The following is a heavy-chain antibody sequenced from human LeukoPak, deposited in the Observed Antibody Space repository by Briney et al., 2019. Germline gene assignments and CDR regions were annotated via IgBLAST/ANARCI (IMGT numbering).Heavy chain of an antibody. V-gene: IGHV3-30*18. J-gene: IGHJ3*02. D-gene: IGHD4-11*01. CDR3: AKIADYSTVITVRIPPGAFDI. Sequence: GGSLRLSCAASGFTFRSYGMHWVRQAPGKGLEWVAVISYDGSYKYYADSVKGRFTISRDNSKNTLYLQMNSLRAEDTAVYYCAKIADYSTVITVRIPPGAFDIWGHGTMVTVSS. CDR2: ISYDGSYK. CDR1: GFTFRSYG.